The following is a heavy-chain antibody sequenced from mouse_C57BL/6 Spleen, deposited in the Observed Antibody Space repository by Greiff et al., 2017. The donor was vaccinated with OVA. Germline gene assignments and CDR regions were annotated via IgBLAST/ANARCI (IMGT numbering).Heavy chain of an antibody. Sequence: VQLQQPGPELVKPGTSVKLSCKASGYSFTGYYMHWVKQSPGTSLEWIGVINPYSGSTNYNQKFKGKATLTVDKSSSTAYMQLSSLTAEDSAVYYCARDNSSFDYWGQGTTLTVSA. CDR2: INPYSGST. J-gene: IGHJ2*01. CDR3: ARDNSSFDY. CDR1: GYSFTGYY. V-gene: IGHV1-39*01. D-gene: IGHD1-3*01.